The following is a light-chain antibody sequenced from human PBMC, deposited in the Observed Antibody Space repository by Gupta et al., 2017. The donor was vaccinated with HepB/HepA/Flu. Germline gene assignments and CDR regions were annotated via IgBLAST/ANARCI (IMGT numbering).Light chain of an antibody. Sequence: DIVMTKSPDSLAVSLGERATINCKSSQSVLYSSNNKNYLAWYQQKLGQPPKLLIYWASTRESGVPDRFSGSGSGTDFTLTISNLQAEDVAVYYCQQYYSTPLTFGGGTKVEIK. CDR1: QSVLYSSNNKNY. V-gene: IGKV4-1*01. CDR3: QQYYSTPLT. J-gene: IGKJ4*01. CDR2: WAS.